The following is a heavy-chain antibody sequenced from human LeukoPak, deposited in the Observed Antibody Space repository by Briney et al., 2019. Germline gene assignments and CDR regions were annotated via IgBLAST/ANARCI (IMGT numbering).Heavy chain of an antibody. Sequence: GGSLRLSCAASGFTFSSYSMNWVRQAPGKGLEWVSYISSSSSTIYYADSVKGRFTISRDNAKNSLYLQMNSLRAEDTAVYYCARVPCGSGSYSLYYFDYWGQGTLVTVSS. CDR2: ISSSSSTI. J-gene: IGHJ4*02. V-gene: IGHV3-48*01. CDR3: ARVPCGSGSYSLYYFDY. CDR1: GFTFSSYS. D-gene: IGHD3-10*01.